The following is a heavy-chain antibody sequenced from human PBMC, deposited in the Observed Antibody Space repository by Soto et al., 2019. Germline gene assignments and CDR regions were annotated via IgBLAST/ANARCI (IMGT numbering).Heavy chain of an antibody. V-gene: IGHV3-7*05. CDR1: EFTFNTYW. Sequence: EVQLVESGGGLVQPGGSLRLSCLASEFTFNTYWMNWVRQAPGRGLEWVANIKDDGSEKNYVDSVKGRFTISRDNAKNSLDLQKKRLGGEETGVYFCARDWGTPGRGSAVGYYYHYGMDVWGQGTTVTVSS. J-gene: IGHJ6*02. D-gene: IGHD6-19*01. CDR3: ARDWGTPGRGSAVGYYYHYGMDV. CDR2: IKDDGSEK.